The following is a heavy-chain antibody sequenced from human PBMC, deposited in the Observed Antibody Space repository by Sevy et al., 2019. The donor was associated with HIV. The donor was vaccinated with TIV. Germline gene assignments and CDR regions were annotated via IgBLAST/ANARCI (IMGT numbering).Heavy chain of an antibody. CDR3: ARGSRTEYSSSFDYYYGMDV. CDR2: INSDGSST. Sequence: GESLKISCAASGFTFSSYWMHWVRQAPGKGLVWVSRINSDGSSTSYADSVKGRFTISRDNAKDTLYLQMNSLRAEDTAGYYCARGSRTEYSSSFDYYYGMDVWGQGTTVTVSS. CDR1: GFTFSSYW. D-gene: IGHD6-6*01. V-gene: IGHV3-74*01. J-gene: IGHJ6*02.